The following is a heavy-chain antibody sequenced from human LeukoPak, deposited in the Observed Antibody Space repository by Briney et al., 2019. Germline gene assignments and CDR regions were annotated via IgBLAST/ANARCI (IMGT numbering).Heavy chain of an antibody. Sequence: PGGSLRLSCAASGFVFNNYPMSWVRQASGKGLEWVSVINGGGDSTYYADSVKGRFTISRDNSKNTLFLQMNSLRAEDTAVYYCVHCGGDCYPCCGMDGWGQGTTVTVSS. D-gene: IGHD2-21*02. J-gene: IGHJ6*02. CDR3: VHCGGDCYPCCGMDG. CDR2: INGGGDST. CDR1: GFVFNNYP. V-gene: IGHV3-23*01.